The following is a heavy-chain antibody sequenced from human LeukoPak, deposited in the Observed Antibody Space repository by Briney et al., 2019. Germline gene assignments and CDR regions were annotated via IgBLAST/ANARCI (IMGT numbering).Heavy chain of an antibody. D-gene: IGHD6-13*01. V-gene: IGHV3-49*04. J-gene: IGHJ6*02. CDR2: IRSKTYGGTT. CDR1: GFTFGDYA. Sequence: GGSLRLSCTASGFTFGDYAMSWVRQAPGKGLEWVGFIRSKTYGGTTEYAASVKGRFIISRDDSISIAYLEMNNLKTEDTAVYYCTRVQLIDYYYPGMDVWGQGTTVTVSS. CDR3: TRVQLIDYYYPGMDV.